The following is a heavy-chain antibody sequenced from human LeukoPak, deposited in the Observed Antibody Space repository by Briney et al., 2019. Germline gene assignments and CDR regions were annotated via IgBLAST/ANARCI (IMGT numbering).Heavy chain of an antibody. D-gene: IGHD3-22*01. CDR2: ISYDGSNK. V-gene: IGHV3-30*18. J-gene: IGHJ4*02. CDR1: GFTFSSYG. Sequence: GGSLRLSCAASGFTFSSYGMPWVRQAPGKGLEWVAVISYDGSNKYYADSVKGRFTISRDNSKNTLYLQMNSLRAEDTAVYYCAKDDDSSGYDFDYWGQGTLVTVSS. CDR3: AKDDDSSGYDFDY.